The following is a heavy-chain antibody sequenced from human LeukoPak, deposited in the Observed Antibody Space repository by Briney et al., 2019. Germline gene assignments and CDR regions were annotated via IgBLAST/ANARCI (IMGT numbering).Heavy chain of an antibody. CDR3: AKDGSGRYGTGYYYYYMDV. CDR1: GFTFSSYA. D-gene: IGHD3-10*01. J-gene: IGHJ6*03. Sequence: GGSLRLSCAASGFTFSSYAMSWVRQAPGKGLEWVSAISGSGGSTYYADSVKGRFTISRDNSKNTLYLQMNSLRAEDTAVYYCAKDGSGRYGTGYYYYYMDVWGKGTTVTVSS. V-gene: IGHV3-23*01. CDR2: ISGSGGST.